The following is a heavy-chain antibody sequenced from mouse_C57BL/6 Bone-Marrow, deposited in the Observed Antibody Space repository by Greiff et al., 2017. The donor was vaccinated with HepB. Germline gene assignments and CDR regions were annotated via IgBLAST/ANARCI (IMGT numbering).Heavy chain of an antibody. J-gene: IGHJ3*01. Sequence: EVQLQQSGPELVKPGASVKMSCKASGYTFTDYNMHWVKQSPGKSLEWIGYINPNNGGTSYNQKFKGKATLTVNKSSSTAYMELRSLTSEDSAVYYCARHYDYDVWFAYWGQGTLVTVSA. CDR3: ARHYDYDVWFAY. CDR2: INPNNGGT. CDR1: GYTFTDYN. D-gene: IGHD2-4*01. V-gene: IGHV1-22*01.